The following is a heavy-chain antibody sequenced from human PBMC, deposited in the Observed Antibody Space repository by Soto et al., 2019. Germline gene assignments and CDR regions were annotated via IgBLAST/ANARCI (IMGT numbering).Heavy chain of an antibody. Sequence: EVHLVESGGDLVQPGGSLRLSCEVSGLTFSRYSLNWVRQAPGKGIDWISYISPGGTTTYYADAVRGRFTVSRDDAKSSMFLQMNSLRDDDTAVYYCSTYADDHGDYHDHWGEGTLATVSS. CDR2: ISPGGTTT. CDR1: GLTFSRYS. CDR3: STYADDHGDYHDH. V-gene: IGHV3-48*02. J-gene: IGHJ4*02. D-gene: IGHD2-2*01.